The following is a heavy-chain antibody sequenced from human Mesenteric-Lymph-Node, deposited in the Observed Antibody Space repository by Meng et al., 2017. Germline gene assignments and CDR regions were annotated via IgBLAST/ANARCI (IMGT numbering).Heavy chain of an antibody. CDR1: GGSISSGGYP. Sequence: QVQLQESGPGLVEPSQTRSRTGTVSGGSISSGGYPWTWIRQRPGKGLEWIGYIYSSGSTYYNPSLKSRLTISIDTSKNQFSLKLSSVTAADTAVYYCARGGGNSWYIDYWGQGTLVTVSS. CDR3: ARGGGNSWYIDY. V-gene: IGHV4-31*03. D-gene: IGHD6-13*01. CDR2: IYSSGST. J-gene: IGHJ4*02.